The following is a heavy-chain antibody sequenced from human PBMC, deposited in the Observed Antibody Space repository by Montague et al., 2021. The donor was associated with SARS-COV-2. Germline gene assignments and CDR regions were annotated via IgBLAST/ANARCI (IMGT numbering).Heavy chain of an antibody. J-gene: IGHJ4*02. CDR1: GGSISDYY. V-gene: IGHV4-59*01. Sequence: SETLSLTCSVSGGSISDYYCNWVRQPPGKGLEWIGYIYYNTGNTXYNPPLQSRVTISLDTSKNQFSLNLRSVTAADTALYFCARGTGYDYYFDCWGLGTLVTVSS. CDR2: IYYNTGNT. CDR3: ARGTGYDYYFDC. D-gene: IGHD5-12*01.